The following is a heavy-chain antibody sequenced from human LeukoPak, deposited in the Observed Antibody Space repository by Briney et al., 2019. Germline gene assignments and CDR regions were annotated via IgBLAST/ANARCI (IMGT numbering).Heavy chain of an antibody. CDR2: IYYSGST. V-gene: IGHV4-31*03. J-gene: IGHJ5*02. CDR3: ARDALDGDYQRFDP. Sequence: SQTLSLTCTVSGGSISSGGYYWSWIRQHPGKGLEWIGYIYYSGSTYYNPSLKSRVTISVDTPKNQFSLKLSSETAADTAVYYCARDALDGDYQRFDPWGQGTLVTVSS. D-gene: IGHD4-17*01. CDR1: GGSISSGGYY.